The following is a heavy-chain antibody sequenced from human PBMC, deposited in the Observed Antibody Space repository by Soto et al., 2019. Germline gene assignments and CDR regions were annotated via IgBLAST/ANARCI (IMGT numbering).Heavy chain of an antibody. CDR1: GFTFGDYA. D-gene: IGHD2-8*01. CDR3: TAGKLYPSLDFDY. J-gene: IGHJ4*02. V-gene: IGHV3-49*04. Sequence: PGGSLRLSCTASGFTFGDYAMSWVRQAPAKGMEWVGFIRSQAYGGTTEYAASVKSRFTISRDDSTSIAYLQMNSLKTEDTTVYYCTAGKLYPSLDFDYWGQGTLVTVSS. CDR2: IRSQAYGGTT.